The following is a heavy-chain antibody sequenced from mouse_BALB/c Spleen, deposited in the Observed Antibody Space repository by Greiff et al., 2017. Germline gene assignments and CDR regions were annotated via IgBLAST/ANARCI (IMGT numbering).Heavy chain of an antibody. Sequence: QVQLKQSGAELAKPGASVKMSCKASGYTFTSYWMHWVKQRPGQGLEWIGYINPSTGYTEYNQKFKDKATLTADKSSSTAYMQLSSLTSEDSAVYYCARAYYGNYGPMDYWGQGTSVTVSS. CDR2: INPSTGYT. V-gene: IGHV1-7*01. J-gene: IGHJ4*01. CDR1: GYTFTSYW. D-gene: IGHD2-10*01. CDR3: ARAYYGNYGPMDY.